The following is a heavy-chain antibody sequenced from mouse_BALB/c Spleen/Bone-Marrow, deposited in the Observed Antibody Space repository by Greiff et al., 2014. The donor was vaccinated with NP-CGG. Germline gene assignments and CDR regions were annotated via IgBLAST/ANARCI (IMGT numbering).Heavy chain of an antibody. CDR1: GFTFSDFY. CDR3: ARSGERYGAMDY. Sequence: EVQLQQSGGDLVKPGGSLKLSCAASGFTFSDFYMFWFRQTPEKRLEWVATISDGGTYTYYPDSVKGRFTISGDNAKNNLYLQMSSLKSEDTAMYYCARSGERYGAMDYWGQGTSVTVSS. D-gene: IGHD1-1*02. V-gene: IGHV5-4*02. CDR2: ISDGGTYT. J-gene: IGHJ4*01.